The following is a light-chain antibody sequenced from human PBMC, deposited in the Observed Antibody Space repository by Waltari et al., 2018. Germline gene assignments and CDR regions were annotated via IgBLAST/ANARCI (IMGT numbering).Light chain of an antibody. CDR2: DAF. Sequence: EIVLTQSPVTLSFSPGERATTSCRASQNIQTFLAWYQHRPGQPPRLLIYDAFYRATGIPARFSGSGSGTDFTLSISSLEPEDFAVYFCQQRSDWPPFTFGPGTRVDI. CDR3: QQRSDWPPFT. V-gene: IGKV3-11*01. J-gene: IGKJ3*01. CDR1: QNIQTF.